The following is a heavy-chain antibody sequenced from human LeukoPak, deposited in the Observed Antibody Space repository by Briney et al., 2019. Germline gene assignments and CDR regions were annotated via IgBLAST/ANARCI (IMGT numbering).Heavy chain of an antibody. CDR3: ARRGGNSPFDY. CDR2: ISSSSSSI. J-gene: IGHJ4*02. CDR1: GFIFSTYS. D-gene: IGHD4-23*01. V-gene: IGHV3-48*01. Sequence: GGFLRLSCVGSGFIFSTYSMNWVRQAPGKGLEWVSYISSSSSSIYYADSVKGRFTISRDNAKNSLYLQVNSLRADDTAVYYCARRGGNSPFDYWGQGTLVTVSS.